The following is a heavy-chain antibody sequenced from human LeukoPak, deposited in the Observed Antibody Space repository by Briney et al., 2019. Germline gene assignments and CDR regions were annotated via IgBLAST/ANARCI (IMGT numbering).Heavy chain of an antibody. CDR1: GFTFSSYS. CDR3: AREGVQYCSSTSCYLDY. J-gene: IGHJ4*02. Sequence: GGSLRLSCAASGFTFSSYSMNWVRQAPGKGLEWVSSISSSSSYIYYADSVKGRFTISRDNAKNSLYLQMNSLRAEDTAVYYCAREGVQYCSSTSCYLDYWGQGTLVTVSS. CDR2: ISSSSSYI. V-gene: IGHV3-21*01. D-gene: IGHD2-2*01.